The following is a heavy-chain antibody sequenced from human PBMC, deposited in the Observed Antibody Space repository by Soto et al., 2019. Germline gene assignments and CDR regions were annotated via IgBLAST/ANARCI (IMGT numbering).Heavy chain of an antibody. Sequence: QVQLVQSGAEVKKPASSVKVSCKASGGTFSSYAISWVREAPGQGLEWMGGIIPIFGTANYAQKFQGRVTITADESSSTAYMELSSLRSEDTAVYSCARDRERWELRTYGMDVWGQGTTVTVSS. CDR3: ARDRERWELRTYGMDV. CDR1: GGTFSSYA. J-gene: IGHJ6*02. D-gene: IGHD1-26*01. V-gene: IGHV1-69*01. CDR2: IIPIFGTA.